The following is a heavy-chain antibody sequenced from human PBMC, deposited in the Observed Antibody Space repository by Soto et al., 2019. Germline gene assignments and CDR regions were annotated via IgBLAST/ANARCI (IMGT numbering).Heavy chain of an antibody. J-gene: IGHJ5*02. CDR2: ISSSSSYT. V-gene: IGHV3-11*06. CDR1: GFTFSDYY. CDR3: AVQGRYGSGCDDRTWFDP. D-gene: IGHD6-19*01. Sequence: GGSLRLSCAASGFTFSDYYMSWIRQAPGKGLEWVSYISSSSSYTNYADSVKGRFTISRDNAKNSLYLQMNSLRAEDTAVYYCAVQGRYGSGCDDRTWFDPWGQGTPVTVSS.